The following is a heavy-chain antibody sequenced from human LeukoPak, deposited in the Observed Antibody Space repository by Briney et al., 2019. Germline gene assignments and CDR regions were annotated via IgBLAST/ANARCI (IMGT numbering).Heavy chain of an antibody. J-gene: IGHJ4*02. D-gene: IGHD4-17*01. Sequence: ASVKVSCKASGYTFTSYSIHWVRQAPGQGLKWLGIINPSGGSTTYAQKFQGRVTMTRDTSTSTAYMELSSLRSEDTAVYYCARDDYGVFDYWGQGTLVTVSS. CDR3: ARDDYGVFDY. CDR2: INPSGGST. CDR1: GYTFTSYS. V-gene: IGHV1-46*01.